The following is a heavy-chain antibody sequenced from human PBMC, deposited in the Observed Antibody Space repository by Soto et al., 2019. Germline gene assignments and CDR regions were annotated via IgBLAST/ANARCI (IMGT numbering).Heavy chain of an antibody. CDR1: GFTFSSYG. D-gene: IGHD1-20*01. V-gene: IGHV3-30*18. CDR2: ISYDGSNK. CDR3: AKDLIGYNWNLGSYFDY. J-gene: IGHJ4*02. Sequence: GGSLRLSCAASGFTFSSYGMHWVRQAPGKGLEWVAVISYDGSNKYYADYVKGRFTISRDNSKITLYLQMNSLRAEDTAVYYCAKDLIGYNWNLGSYFDYWGQGTLVTVSS.